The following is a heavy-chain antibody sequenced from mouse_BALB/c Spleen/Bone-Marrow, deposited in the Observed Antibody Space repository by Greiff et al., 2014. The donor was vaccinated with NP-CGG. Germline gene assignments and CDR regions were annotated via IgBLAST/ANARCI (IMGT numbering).Heavy chain of an antibody. CDR2: INSGGSYI. CDR1: GFTFSTYG. CDR3: KRRGRYDKRSDMDY. D-gene: IGHD2-14*01. V-gene: IGHV5-6*01. J-gene: IGHJ4*01. Sequence: VQLQQSGGDLVKPGGSLKLSCAASGFTFSTYGMSWVRQTPDKRLEWVATINSGGSYIYYTDSVKGRFTISRDNAKNTLYLQMSSLKTEDTAMYYGKRRGRYDKRSDMDYWGQGTSVTVSS.